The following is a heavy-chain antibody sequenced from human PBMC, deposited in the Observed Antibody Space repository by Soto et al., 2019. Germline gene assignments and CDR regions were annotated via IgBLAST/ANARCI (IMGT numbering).Heavy chain of an antibody. CDR2: IYYSGST. CDR3: ARLGGDEHDAFDI. J-gene: IGHJ3*02. Sequence: SETLSLTCTVSGGSISSSSYYWGWIRQPPGKGLEWIGSIYYSGSTYYNPSLKSRVTISVDTSKNQFSLKLSSVTAADTAGYYCARLGGDEHDAFDIWGQGTMVTVSS. CDR1: GGSISSSSYY. V-gene: IGHV4-39*01. D-gene: IGHD3-10*01.